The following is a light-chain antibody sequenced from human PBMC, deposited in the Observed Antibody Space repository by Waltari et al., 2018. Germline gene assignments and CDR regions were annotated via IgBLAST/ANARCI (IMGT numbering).Light chain of an antibody. CDR2: EVS. CDR3: SSYAGSNIV. Sequence: QSALTQPPSASGSPGQSVTISCTGTSSDVGGYNYVSWYQQHPGKAPKVMIYEVSKRPSGVPDRFSGSKSGNTASRTVSGLQTEDEADYYCSSYAGSNIVFGTGTKVTVL. CDR1: SSDVGGYNY. V-gene: IGLV2-8*01. J-gene: IGLJ1*01.